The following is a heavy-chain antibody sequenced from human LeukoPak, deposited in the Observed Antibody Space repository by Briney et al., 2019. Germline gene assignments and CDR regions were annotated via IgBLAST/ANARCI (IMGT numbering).Heavy chain of an antibody. Sequence: GGSLRLSCVASGFTFSSYWMHWVRQDPRKGLVWVSRISGDGRNINYADSVKGRFTISRDNSKNTLYLQMNSLRAEDTAVYYCAKAQYYYGSGSYYKGGFDYWGQGTLVTVSS. V-gene: IGHV3-74*01. CDR3: AKAQYYYGSGSYYKGGFDY. CDR2: ISGDGRNI. CDR1: GFTFSSYW. J-gene: IGHJ4*02. D-gene: IGHD3-10*01.